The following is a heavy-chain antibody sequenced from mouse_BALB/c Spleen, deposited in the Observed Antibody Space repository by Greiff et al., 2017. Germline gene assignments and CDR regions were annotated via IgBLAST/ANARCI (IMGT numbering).Heavy chain of an antibody. V-gene: IGHV3-2*02. Sequence: ESGPGLVKPSQSLSLTCTVTGYSITSDYAWNWIRQFPGNKLEWMGYISYSGSTSYNPSLKSRISITRDTSKNQFFLQLNSVTTEDTATYYCARSVYGNYFDYWGQGTTLTVSS. D-gene: IGHD2-1*01. CDR2: ISYSGST. CDR1: GYSITSDYA. J-gene: IGHJ2*01. CDR3: ARSVYGNYFDY.